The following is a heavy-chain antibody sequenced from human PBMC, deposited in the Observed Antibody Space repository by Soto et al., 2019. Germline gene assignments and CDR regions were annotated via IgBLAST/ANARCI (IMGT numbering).Heavy chain of an antibody. CDR1: GYTFTSYA. Sequence: QVQLVQSGAEVKKPGASVKVSCKASGYTFTSYAMHWVRQAPGQRLEWMGWINAGNGNTKYSQKFQGRVTITRDTSASTAYMELSSLRSEDTAVYYCARDQTVRGVRYYFDYWGQGTLVTVSS. D-gene: IGHD3-10*01. CDR3: ARDQTVRGVRYYFDY. J-gene: IGHJ4*02. V-gene: IGHV1-3*01. CDR2: INAGNGNT.